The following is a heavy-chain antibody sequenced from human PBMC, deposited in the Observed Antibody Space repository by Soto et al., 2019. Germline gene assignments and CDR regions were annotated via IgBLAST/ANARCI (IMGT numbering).Heavy chain of an antibody. D-gene: IGHD3-22*01. CDR1: GYTFTSYG. CDR2: ISAYNGNT. Sequence: ASVKFSCKASGYTFTSYGISWVRQAPGQGLEWMGWISAYNGNTNYAQKLQGRVTMTTDTSTSTAYMELRSLRSDDTAVYYCARAGNYYDSSGYYYGFDYWGQGTLVTVSS. J-gene: IGHJ4*02. CDR3: ARAGNYYDSSGYYYGFDY. V-gene: IGHV1-18*01.